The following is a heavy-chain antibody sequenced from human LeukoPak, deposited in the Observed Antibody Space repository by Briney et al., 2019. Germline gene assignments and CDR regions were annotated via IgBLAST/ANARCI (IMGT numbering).Heavy chain of an antibody. V-gene: IGHV3-21*01. CDR1: GFTFSSYS. Sequence: PGGSLRLSCAASGFTFSSYSMNWVRQAPGKGLEWVSSISSSSNYIYYADSVKGRFTISRDNAKNSLDLQMNSLRTEDTAIYYCARGDATNPFNWFDPWGQGTLVTVSS. D-gene: IGHD1-14*01. CDR2: ISSSSNYI. J-gene: IGHJ5*02. CDR3: ARGDATNPFNWFDP.